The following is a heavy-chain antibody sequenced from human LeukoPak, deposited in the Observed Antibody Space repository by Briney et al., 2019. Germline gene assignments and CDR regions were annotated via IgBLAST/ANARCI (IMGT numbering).Heavy chain of an antibody. CDR2: ISYSGST. V-gene: IGHV4-59*08. CDR3: ARRGNYYDSSGYYHHWYFDL. J-gene: IGHJ2*01. Sequence: SEALSLTCTVSGGSISNYYWSWVRQPPGKGLEWLGYISYSGSTNYNPSLKSRVTISVDTSKNQFSLKLSSVTAADTAVYYCARRGNYYDSSGYYHHWYFDLWGPGTLVTVSS. D-gene: IGHD3-22*01. CDR1: GGSISNYY.